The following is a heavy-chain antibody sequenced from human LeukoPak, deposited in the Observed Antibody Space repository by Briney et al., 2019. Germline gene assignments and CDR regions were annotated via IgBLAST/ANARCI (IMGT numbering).Heavy chain of an antibody. CDR1: GGSISSGSYY. CDR2: IYTSGST. Sequence: SETLSLTCTVSGGSISSGSYYWSWIRQPAGKGLEWIGRIYTSGSTNYNPSLKSRVTMSVDTSKNQFSLRLSSVTAADTAVYYCARGPTTMTRGFDYWGQGTLVTVSS. CDR3: ARGPTTMTRGFDY. D-gene: IGHD4-11*01. V-gene: IGHV4-61*02. J-gene: IGHJ4*02.